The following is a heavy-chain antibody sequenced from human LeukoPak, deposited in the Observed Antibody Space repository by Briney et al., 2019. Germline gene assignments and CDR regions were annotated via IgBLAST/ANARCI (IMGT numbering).Heavy chain of an antibody. CDR1: GSNFNTYW. CDR3: ARQADYNVLTGYFKGHLDY. CDR2: IYPGDSDT. J-gene: IGHJ4*02. Sequence: GASLEISCQGSGSNFNTYWIAWVRQVPGKGLEWMGIIYPGDSDTRYSPSFQGQVTISADESISTAYLHWSSLKASDTAMYYCARQADYNVLTGYFKGHLDYWGQGTLVTVSS. D-gene: IGHD3-9*01. V-gene: IGHV5-51*01.